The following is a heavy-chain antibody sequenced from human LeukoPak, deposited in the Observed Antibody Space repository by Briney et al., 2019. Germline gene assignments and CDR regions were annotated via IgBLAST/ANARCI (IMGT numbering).Heavy chain of an antibody. CDR1: GFTFTSYG. V-gene: IGHV3-30*02. J-gene: IGHJ4*02. Sequence: GGSLRLSCVASGFTFTSYGMHWVRQAPGKGLEWVALIRHDGNDKYYAETVKGRFTISRDNSNNTLYLQMNTLRAEDTAMYYCARVSIGWYSFDYWGQGTLVTVSP. CDR2: IRHDGNDK. D-gene: IGHD6-19*01. CDR3: ARVSIGWYSFDY.